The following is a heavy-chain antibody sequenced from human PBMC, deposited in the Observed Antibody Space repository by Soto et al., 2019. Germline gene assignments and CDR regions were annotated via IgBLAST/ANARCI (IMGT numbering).Heavy chain of an antibody. J-gene: IGHJ5*02. D-gene: IGHD3-10*01. V-gene: IGHV1-69*13. CDR1: GGTFSSYA. CDR3: ARGGRITMVRGGSSWFDP. CDR2: IIPIFGTA. Sequence: SVKVSCKASGGTFSSYAISWVRQAPGQGLEWMGGIIPIFGTANYAQKFQGRVTITADESTSTAYMELSSLRSEDTAVYYCARGGRITMVRGGSSWFDPWGQGTLVTVSS.